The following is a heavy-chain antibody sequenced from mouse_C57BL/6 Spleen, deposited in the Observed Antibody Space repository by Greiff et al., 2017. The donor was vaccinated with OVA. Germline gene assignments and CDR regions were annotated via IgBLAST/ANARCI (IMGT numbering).Heavy chain of an antibody. V-gene: IGHV1-22*01. D-gene: IGHD3-2*02. J-gene: IGHJ1*03. CDR3: ARNQGDERYFDV. CDR1: GYAFTDYN. CDR2: INPNNGGT. Sequence: VQLQQSGPELVKPGASVKMSCKASGYAFTDYNMHWVKQSHGKSLEWIGYINPNNGGTSYNQKFKGKATLTVNKSSSTAYMELRSLTSEDSAVYYCARNQGDERYFDVWGTGTTVTVSS.